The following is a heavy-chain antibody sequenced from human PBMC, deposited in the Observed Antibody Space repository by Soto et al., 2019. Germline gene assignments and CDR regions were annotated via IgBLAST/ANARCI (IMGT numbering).Heavy chain of an antibody. CDR1: GFTFDDYD. Sequence: EVQLVESGGGLVQPGRSLRLSCAASGFTFDDYDMHWVRQAPGKGLEWVSGSSGNSGTIVYADSVKGRFTICRDNAKNSLYLQMNSLRGEDTALYYCAKDMRGGSSSSRYYYGLDAWGQGTTVTVSS. CDR2: SSGNSGTI. J-gene: IGHJ6*02. D-gene: IGHD6-13*01. V-gene: IGHV3-9*01. CDR3: AKDMRGGSSSSRYYYGLDA.